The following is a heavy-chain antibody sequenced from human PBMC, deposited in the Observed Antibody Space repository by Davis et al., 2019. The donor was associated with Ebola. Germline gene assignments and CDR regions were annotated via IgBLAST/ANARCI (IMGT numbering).Heavy chain of an antibody. CDR3: ARDWSMLGGFDY. CDR1: GDTFSSYA. D-gene: IGHD3-3*01. J-gene: IGHJ4*02. V-gene: IGHV1-69*13. CDR2: IIPIFGTA. Sequence: SVKVSCKASGDTFSSYAISWVRQAPGQGLEWMGGIIPIFGTANYAQKFQGRVTITAEESTSTAYMELSSLRSEDTAVYYCARDWSMLGGFDYWGQGTLVTVSS.